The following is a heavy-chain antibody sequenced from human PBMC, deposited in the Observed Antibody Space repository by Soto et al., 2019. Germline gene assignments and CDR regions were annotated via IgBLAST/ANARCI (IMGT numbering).Heavy chain of an antibody. V-gene: IGHV1-46*01. CDR1: GYTFTSYY. CDR3: ARDRMAGYSSSWYVLEMGDY. Sequence: ASVKVSCKASGYTFTSYYMHWVRQAPGQGLEWMGIINPSGGSTSYAQKFQGRVTMTRDTSTSTVYMELSSLRSEDTAVYYCARDRMAGYSSSWYVLEMGDYWGQGTLVTVSS. CDR2: INPSGGST. D-gene: IGHD6-13*01. J-gene: IGHJ4*02.